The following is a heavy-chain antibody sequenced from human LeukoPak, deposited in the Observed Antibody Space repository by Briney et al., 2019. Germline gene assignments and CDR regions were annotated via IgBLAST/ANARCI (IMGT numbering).Heavy chain of an antibody. V-gene: IGHV4-34*01. Sequence: PSETLSLTCAVYGRSFSGYYWSWIRQPPGKGLEWIGEINHSGSTNYNPSLKSRVTISADTSKNQFSLKLSSVTAADTAVYYCAREGSSWYTFDIWGQGTMVTVSS. CDR3: AREGSSWYTFDI. CDR2: INHSGST. CDR1: GRSFSGYY. J-gene: IGHJ3*02. D-gene: IGHD6-13*01.